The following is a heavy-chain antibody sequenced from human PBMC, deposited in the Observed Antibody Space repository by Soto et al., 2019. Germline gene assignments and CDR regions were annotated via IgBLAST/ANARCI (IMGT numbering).Heavy chain of an antibody. CDR1: GFTFSSFW. CDR3: SRSLNS. V-gene: IGHV3-7*01. J-gene: IGHJ4*02. CDR2: ISPDGSEK. Sequence: HPGGSLRLSCAASGFTFSSFWMDWVRQAPGKGLEWVANISPDGSEKHYVDSVKGRFTISRDNARNSLYLQMSSLTAEDSALYYCSRSLNSWGQGTRVTVSS.